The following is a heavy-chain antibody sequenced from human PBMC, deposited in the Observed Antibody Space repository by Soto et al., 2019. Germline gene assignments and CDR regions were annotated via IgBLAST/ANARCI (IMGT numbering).Heavy chain of an antibody. CDR3: AKDVVDRGIAY. CDR1: GFTFSDSA. D-gene: IGHD3-16*02. J-gene: IGHJ4*01. Sequence: GGSLRLSCAASGFTFSDSAMTWVRQTPGKGLEYVSSITANGGSTYYADSVKGRFTISRDNSKNTLYLQMNSLRAEDTALYYCAKDVVDRGIAYWGQGTLVTVSS. CDR2: ITANGGST. V-gene: IGHV3-23*01.